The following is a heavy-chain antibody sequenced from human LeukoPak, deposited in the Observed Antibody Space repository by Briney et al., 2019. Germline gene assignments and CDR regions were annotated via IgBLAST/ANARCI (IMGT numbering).Heavy chain of an antibody. D-gene: IGHD4-23*01. CDR1: GFTVTTNY. CDR2: INHSGST. CDR3: ARGGDYGGNSEAVDY. Sequence: GSLRLSCAASGFTVTTNYMSWIRQPPGKGLEWIGEINHSGSTNYNPSLKSRVTISVDTSKNQFSLKLSSVTAADTAVYYCARGGDYGGNSEAVDYWGQGTLVTVSS. J-gene: IGHJ4*02. V-gene: IGHV4-34*01.